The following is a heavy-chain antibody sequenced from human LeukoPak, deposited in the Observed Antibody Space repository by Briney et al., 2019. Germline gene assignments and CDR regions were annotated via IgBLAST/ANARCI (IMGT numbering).Heavy chain of an antibody. D-gene: IGHD2-2*01. Sequence: GGSLRLSCAASGFTFSSYWMSWVRQAPGNGLEWVANIKEDGSEKYYVDSVRGRFTIARDNAKNSQFLQMNSLRVEDTAVYYCAKLPPGSSRYYMDVWGKGTTVTVSS. CDR3: AKLPPGSSRYYMDV. CDR1: GFTFSSYW. V-gene: IGHV3-7*01. J-gene: IGHJ6*03. CDR2: IKEDGSEK.